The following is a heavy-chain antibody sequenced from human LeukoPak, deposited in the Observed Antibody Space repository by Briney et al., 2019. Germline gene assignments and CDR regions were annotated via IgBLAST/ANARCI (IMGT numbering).Heavy chain of an antibody. Sequence: PSETLSLTCTVSGGSISSGGYYWSWIRQPPGKGLEWIGYIYHSGSTYYNPSLKSRVTISVDRSKNQFSLKLSSVTAADTAVYYCARAVVVPAAIFSRWGQGTLVTVSS. CDR2: IYHSGST. J-gene: IGHJ4*02. CDR3: ARAVVVPAAIFSR. V-gene: IGHV4-30-2*01. CDR1: GGSISSGGYY. D-gene: IGHD2-2*01.